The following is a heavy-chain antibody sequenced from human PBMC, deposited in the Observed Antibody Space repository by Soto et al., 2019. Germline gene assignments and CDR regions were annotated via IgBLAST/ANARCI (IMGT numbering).Heavy chain of an antibody. CDR3: ARGVAYSSSWYEGTTFDY. CDR2: INHSGST. D-gene: IGHD6-13*01. V-gene: IGHV4-34*01. Sequence: SETLSLTCAVYGGSFSGYYWSWIRQPPGKGLEWIGEINHSGSTNYNPSLKSRVTISVDTSKNQFSLKLSSVTAADTAVYYCARGVAYSSSWYEGTTFDYWGQGTLVTVSS. J-gene: IGHJ4*02. CDR1: GGSFSGYY.